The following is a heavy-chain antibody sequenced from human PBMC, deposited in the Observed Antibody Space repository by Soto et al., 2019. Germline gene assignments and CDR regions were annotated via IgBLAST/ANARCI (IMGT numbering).Heavy chain of an antibody. V-gene: IGHV4-30-2*01. CDR1: GGSISSGGYS. Sequence: TSETLALTCAVSGGSISSGGYSWSLIRQPPGKGLEWIGYIYHSGSTYYNPSLKSRVTISVDRSKNQFSLRLSSVTAADTTVYYCDRGGSSRSYWFDPWGKGTLVTRLL. D-gene: IGHD6-6*01. CDR2: IYHSGST. J-gene: IGHJ5*02. CDR3: DRGGSSRSYWFDP.